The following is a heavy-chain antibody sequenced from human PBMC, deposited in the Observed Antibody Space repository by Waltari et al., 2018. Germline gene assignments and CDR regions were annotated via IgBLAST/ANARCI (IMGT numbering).Heavy chain of an antibody. D-gene: IGHD6-13*01. J-gene: IGHJ4*02. V-gene: IGHV3-33*06. CDR3: AKEGRGSSLEF. CDR2: IWYDGSNK. Sequence: QVQLVESGGGVVQPGRSLRLSCAASGFTFSSYGMHWVRQAPGKGLGWLAVIWYDGSNKYYADSVKGRFTISRDNSKNTLYLQMNSLRAEDTAVYYCAKEGRGSSLEFWGQGTLVTVSS. CDR1: GFTFSSYG.